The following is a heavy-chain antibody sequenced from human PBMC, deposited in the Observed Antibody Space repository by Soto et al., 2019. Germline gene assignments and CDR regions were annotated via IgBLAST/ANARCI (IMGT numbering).Heavy chain of an antibody. Sequence: GGSVKVSCKASGLTFTSYAVQWVRQARGQRLEWIGCIGVGSGNRHYAQKFQERVTITTDMSTNTAYMELSSPRSDDTAVYYCADLGVNFDHWGQGTLVTVSS. J-gene: IGHJ4*02. CDR3: ADLGVNFDH. CDR1: GLTFTSYA. V-gene: IGHV1-58*01. CDR2: IGVGSGNR. D-gene: IGHD2-8*01.